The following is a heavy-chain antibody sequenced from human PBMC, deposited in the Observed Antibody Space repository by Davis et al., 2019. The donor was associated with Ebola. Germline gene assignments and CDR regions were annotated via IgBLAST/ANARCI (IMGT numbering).Heavy chain of an antibody. CDR2: ISGSGGST. V-gene: IGHV3-23*01. CDR3: VRDSIEGATTFDY. D-gene: IGHD1-26*01. CDR1: GFTFSSHA. Sequence: GESLKISCETSGFTFSSHAMSWVRQAPGKGLEWVSAISGSGGSTDYADSVKGRFTISRDNSKNTLYLQMNSLRAEDTAVYYCVRDSIEGATTFDYWGQGTLVTVSS. J-gene: IGHJ4*02.